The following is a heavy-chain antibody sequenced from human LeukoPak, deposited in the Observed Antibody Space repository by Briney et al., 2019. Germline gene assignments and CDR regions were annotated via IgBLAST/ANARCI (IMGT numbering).Heavy chain of an antibody. CDR1: GFTVSSNY. V-gene: IGHV3-53*01. J-gene: IGHJ4*02. Sequence: GGSLRLSCAASGFTVSSNYMSWVRQAPGKGLEWVSVIYSGGGTYYADSVKGRFTISRDNSKNTLYLQMNSLRAEDTAVYYCARSRGLSYYGSGSYYTWFDYWGQGTLVTVSS. CDR2: IYSGGGT. CDR3: ARSRGLSYYGSGSYYTWFDY. D-gene: IGHD3-10*01.